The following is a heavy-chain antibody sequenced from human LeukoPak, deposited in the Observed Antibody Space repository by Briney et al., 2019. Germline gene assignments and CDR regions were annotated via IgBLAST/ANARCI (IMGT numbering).Heavy chain of an antibody. J-gene: IGHJ4*02. CDR1: GGTFSSYA. CDR2: IIPIFGTA. Sequence: SVKVSCKASGGTFSSYAISWVRQAPGQGLEWMGGIIPIFGTANYAQRFEDRVTITTDEATNTAYMELTGLRSEDTAVYYCASDIYGSQPSDYWGQGTLVIVSS. V-gene: IGHV1-69*05. CDR3: ASDIYGSQPSDY. D-gene: IGHD3-10*01.